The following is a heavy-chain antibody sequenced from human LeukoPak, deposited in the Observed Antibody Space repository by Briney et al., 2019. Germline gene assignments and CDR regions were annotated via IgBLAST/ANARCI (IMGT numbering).Heavy chain of an antibody. CDR2: IKQDGSEI. V-gene: IGHV3-7*05. J-gene: IGHJ4*02. CDR3: ARDVGPRTNFDY. CDR1: GFSFIRYW. Sequence: GGSLRLSCAASGFSFIRYWMSWVRQAPGKGLEWVANIKQDGSEIYYVDSVKGRFTISRDNAKSSLHLQMNSLRAEDTAVYYCARDVGPRTNFDYWGQGTLVTVSS. D-gene: IGHD1-1*01.